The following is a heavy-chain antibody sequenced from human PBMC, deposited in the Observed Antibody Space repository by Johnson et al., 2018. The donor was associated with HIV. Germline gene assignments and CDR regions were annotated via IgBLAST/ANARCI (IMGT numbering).Heavy chain of an antibody. V-gene: IGHV3-30*04. CDR2: ISYDGSNK. CDR1: GFTFSNYA. D-gene: IGHD6-13*01. CDR3: ARDPRGYSSSWHDAFDI. Sequence: QVQLVESGGGVVQPGRSLRLSCAASGFTFSNYAMHWVRQAPGKGLEWVAVISYDGSNKYYADSVKGRFTISRDNSKNTLYLQMNSLRAEDTAVYYCARDPRGYSSSWHDAFDIWGQGTMVTVSS. J-gene: IGHJ3*02.